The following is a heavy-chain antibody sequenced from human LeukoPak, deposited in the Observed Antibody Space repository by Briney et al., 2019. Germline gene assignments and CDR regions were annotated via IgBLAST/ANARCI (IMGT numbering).Heavy chain of an antibody. Sequence: TGGSLRLSCAASGFTFSSYGMHWVRQAPGKGLEWVAFIRYDGSNKYYADSVKGRFTISRDNSKNTLYLQMNSLRAEDTAVYYFAKDPYCSGGSCYWDYFDYWGQGTLVTVSS. CDR1: GFTFSSYG. D-gene: IGHD2-15*01. V-gene: IGHV3-30*02. J-gene: IGHJ4*02. CDR3: AKDPYCSGGSCYWDYFDY. CDR2: IRYDGSNK.